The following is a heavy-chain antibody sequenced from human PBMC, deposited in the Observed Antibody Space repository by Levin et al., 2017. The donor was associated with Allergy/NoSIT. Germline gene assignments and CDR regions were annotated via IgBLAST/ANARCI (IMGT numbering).Heavy chain of an antibody. J-gene: IGHJ4*02. V-gene: IGHV3-48*02. Sequence: GGSLRLSCAASGFTFSTYSMHWVRQAPGKGLEWVSYIGGTTSTIIYADSVKGRFTISRDNAKNSLYLQMNSLRDEDTAVYYCARGFADTDRSYFEYWGQGPWSPSPQ. D-gene: IGHD3-16*01. CDR2: IGGTTSTI. CDR1: GFTFSTYS. CDR3: ARGFADTDRSYFEY.